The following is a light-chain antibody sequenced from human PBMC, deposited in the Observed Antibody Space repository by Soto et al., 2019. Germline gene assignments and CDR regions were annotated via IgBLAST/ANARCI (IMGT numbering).Light chain of an antibody. CDR3: QQSYTTPLT. V-gene: IGKV1-39*01. Sequence: DIQMTQSPSTLSASVGDRVTITCRASQSVNKWLAWFLQKPGKAPELLIYAASYLGNGVPSRFSGSGSGTYFTLTISSLQPEDLATYYCQQSYTTPLTFGGGTKVDIK. CDR2: AAS. CDR1: QSVNKW. J-gene: IGKJ4*01.